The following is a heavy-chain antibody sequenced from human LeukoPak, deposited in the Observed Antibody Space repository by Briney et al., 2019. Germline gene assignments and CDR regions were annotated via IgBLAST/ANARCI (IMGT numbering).Heavy chain of an antibody. CDR2: INPSGGST. D-gene: IGHD3-16*01. CDR1: GYTFNKYS. CDR3: ARGEDAFDI. Sequence: ASVKVSCKASGYTFNKYSISWVRQAPGQGLEWMGIINPSGGSTSYAQKFQGRVTMTRDMSTSTVYMELSSLRSEDTAVYYCARGEDAFDIWGQGTMVTVSS. J-gene: IGHJ3*02. V-gene: IGHV1-46*02.